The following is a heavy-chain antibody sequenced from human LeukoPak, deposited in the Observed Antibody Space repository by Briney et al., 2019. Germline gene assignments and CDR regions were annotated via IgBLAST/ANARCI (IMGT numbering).Heavy chain of an antibody. D-gene: IGHD6-19*01. J-gene: IGHJ6*02. CDR2: IYYSGST. Sequence: SETLSLTCTVSGGSISSYYWSRIRQPPGKGLEWIGYIYYSGSTNYNPSLKSRVTISVDTSKNQFSLKLSSVTAADTAVYYCAREAGVHYYYGMDVWGQGTTVTVSS. CDR3: AREAGVHYYYGMDV. V-gene: IGHV4-59*01. CDR1: GGSISSYY.